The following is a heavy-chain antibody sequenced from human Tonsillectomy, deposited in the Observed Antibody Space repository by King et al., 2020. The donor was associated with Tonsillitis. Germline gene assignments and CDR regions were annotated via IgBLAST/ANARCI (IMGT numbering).Heavy chain of an antibody. V-gene: IGHV4-34*01. CDR3: AGGPRAYYDFWSGHYYFDY. CDR2: INHSGRT. D-gene: IGHD3-3*01. CDR1: GGSFSGYY. J-gene: IGHJ4*02. Sequence: VQLQQWGAGLLKPSETLSLTCAVYGGSFSGYYWSWIRQPPGKGLEWIGEINHSGRTNYNPSLKRRVTISGDTSKNQFSLKLSSVTAADTAVYYCAGGPRAYYDFWSGHYYFDYWGQGTLVTVSS.